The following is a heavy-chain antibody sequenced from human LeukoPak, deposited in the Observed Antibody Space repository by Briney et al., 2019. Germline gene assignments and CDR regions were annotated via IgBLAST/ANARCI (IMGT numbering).Heavy chain of an antibody. D-gene: IGHD5-24*01. V-gene: IGHV3-23*01. CDR1: GFTFSTYG. CDR2: ISGSAART. Sequence: GGTLRLSCAASGFTFSTYGMTWVRQAPGRGLEWVSAISGSAARTFYADSVKGRFTISRDNSKNTLYLQMNSLRAEDTAVYYCAKDLYGMATSWGQGTLVTVSS. CDR3: AKDLYGMATS. J-gene: IGHJ4*02.